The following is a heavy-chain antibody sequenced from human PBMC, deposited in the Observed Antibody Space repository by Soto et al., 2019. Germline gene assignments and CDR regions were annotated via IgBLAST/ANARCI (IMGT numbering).Heavy chain of an antibody. Sequence: EASVKVSCKASGYTFTGYYMHWVRQAPGQGLEWMGWINPNSGGTNYAQKFQGRVTMTRDTSISTAYMELSRLRSDDTAVYYCARDGSSGYYPDAFDIWGQGTMVTVSS. V-gene: IGHV1-2*02. CDR3: ARDGSSGYYPDAFDI. CDR1: GYTFTGYY. CDR2: INPNSGGT. J-gene: IGHJ3*02. D-gene: IGHD3-22*01.